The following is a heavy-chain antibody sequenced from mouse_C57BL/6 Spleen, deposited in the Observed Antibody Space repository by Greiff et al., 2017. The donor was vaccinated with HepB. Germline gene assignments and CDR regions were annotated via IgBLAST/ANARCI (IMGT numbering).Heavy chain of an antibody. CDR2: INPSNGGT. CDR3: ARGRGLYWYFDV. J-gene: IGHJ1*03. Sequence: VQLQQPGTELVKPGASVKLSCKASGYTFTSYWMHWVKQRPGQGLEWIGNINPSNGGTNYNEKFKSKATLTVDKSSSTAYMQLSSLRSEDSAVYYCARGRGLYWYFDVWGTGTTVTVSS. CDR1: GYTFTSYW. V-gene: IGHV1-53*01.